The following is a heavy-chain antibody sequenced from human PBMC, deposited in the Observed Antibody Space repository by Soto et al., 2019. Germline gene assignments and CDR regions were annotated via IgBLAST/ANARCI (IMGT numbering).Heavy chain of an antibody. D-gene: IGHD3-10*01. V-gene: IGHV1-18*01. Sequence: QVQLVQSGAEVKKPGASVKVSCKASGYTFTSYGISWVRQAPGQGLGWMGWISAHNGNTNYARKLQGRVTMTTDTSTSTAYMELRSLRSDDTAVYYCARGNTMLRGVILYYFDYWGQGTLVTVSS. CDR1: GYTFTSYG. CDR2: ISAHNGNT. J-gene: IGHJ4*02. CDR3: ARGNTMLRGVILYYFDY.